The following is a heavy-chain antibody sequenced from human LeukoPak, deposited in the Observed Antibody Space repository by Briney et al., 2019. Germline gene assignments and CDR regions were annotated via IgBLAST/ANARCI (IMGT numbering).Heavy chain of an antibody. Sequence: GGSLRLSCAASGFTFSSHWMSWVRQAPGKGLEWVANINQGGSETYYVDSVKGRFTISRDNAKNSLYLQMNSLTAEDTAVFYCERDYGGIGIDYWGQGTLVTVSS. J-gene: IGHJ4*02. CDR2: INQGGSET. D-gene: IGHD4-23*01. CDR3: ERDYGGIGIDY. CDR1: GFTFSSHW. V-gene: IGHV3-7*01.